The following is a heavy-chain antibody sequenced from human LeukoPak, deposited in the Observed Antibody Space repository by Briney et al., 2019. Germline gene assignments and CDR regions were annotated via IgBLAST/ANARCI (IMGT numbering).Heavy chain of an antibody. CDR1: GGSISSSSYY. V-gene: IGHV4-39*07. Sequence: SESLSLTCTVSGGSISSSSYYWGWIRQPPGKGLEWIGSIYYSGSTYYNPSLKSRVTISVDTSKNQFSLKLSSVTAADTAVYYCAARGYSYGGPVDYWGQGTLVTVSS. CDR3: AARGYSYGGPVDY. D-gene: IGHD5-18*01. CDR2: IYYSGST. J-gene: IGHJ4*02.